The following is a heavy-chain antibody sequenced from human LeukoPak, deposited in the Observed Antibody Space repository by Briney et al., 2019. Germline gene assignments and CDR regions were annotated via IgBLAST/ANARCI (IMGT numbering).Heavy chain of an antibody. CDR2: INHSGST. CDR3: ARAGLNGDVDY. V-gene: IGHV4-34*01. CDR1: GGSLSGYY. Sequence: SETLSLTCAVYGGSLSGYYWSWIRQPPGKGLEWIGEINHSGSTNYYSSLKSRVTISVDTSKNQFSLKLSSVTAADTAVYYCARAGLNGDVDYWGQGTLVTVSS. D-gene: IGHD4-17*01. J-gene: IGHJ4*02.